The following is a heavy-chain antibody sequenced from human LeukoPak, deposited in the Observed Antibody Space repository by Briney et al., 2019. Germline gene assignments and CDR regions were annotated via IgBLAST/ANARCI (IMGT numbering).Heavy chain of an antibody. Sequence: GGSLRLSCTGSGFTFSNYEMNWVRQAPGKGPEWIAYISSSGTGIYYADSVKGRFTISRDNANLYLQMSSLRAEDTSLYYCARSKKVGDDSFEYWGQGTLVTVSS. J-gene: IGHJ4*02. V-gene: IGHV3-48*03. CDR3: ARSKKVGDDSFEY. D-gene: IGHD3-10*01. CDR2: ISSSGTGI. CDR1: GFTFSNYE.